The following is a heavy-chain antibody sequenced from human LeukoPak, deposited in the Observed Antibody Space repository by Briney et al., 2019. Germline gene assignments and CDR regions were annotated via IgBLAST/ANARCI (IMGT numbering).Heavy chain of an antibody. D-gene: IGHD6-19*01. CDR1: GGSISSGGYY. J-gene: IGHJ5*02. CDR3: ARVHSSGWAYNWFDP. CDR2: IYCSGST. Sequence: SETLSLTCTVSGGSISSGGYYWSWIRQHPGKGLEWIGYIYCSGSTYYNPSLKSRVTISVDTSKNQFSLKLSSVTAADTAVYYCARVHSSGWAYNWFDPWGQGTLVTVSS. V-gene: IGHV4-31*03.